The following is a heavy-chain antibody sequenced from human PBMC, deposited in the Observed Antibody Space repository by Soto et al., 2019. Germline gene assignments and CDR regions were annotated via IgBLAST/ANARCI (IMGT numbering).Heavy chain of an antibody. J-gene: IGHJ4*02. CDR2: IKQDGSEK. CDR3: AREGRGGMSDY. D-gene: IGHD2-15*01. V-gene: IGHV3-7*01. CDR1: GFTFSSYW. Sequence: EVQLVESGGGLVQPGGSLRLSCAASGFTFSSYWMTWVRQAPGKGLEWVANIKQDGSEKYYVDSVKGRFTISRDNAKKSLYLQMNSLRVEDTAVYYCAREGRGGMSDYWGKGTLVTVSS.